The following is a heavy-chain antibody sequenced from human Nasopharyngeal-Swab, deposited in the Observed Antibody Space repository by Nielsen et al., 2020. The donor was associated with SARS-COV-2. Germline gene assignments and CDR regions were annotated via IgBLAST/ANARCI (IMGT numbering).Heavy chain of an antibody. CDR2: IYNTGST. J-gene: IGHJ6*02. Sequence: SETLSLTCTVSSCSVSSYYWRWVRQPAGKGLEWIGRIYNTGSTNHNPSLKSRVTMSVDMSKNQFSLKLSSVTAADTAVYYCAREGYSSTNYGAGTMDVWGPGTTVTVSS. CDR3: AREGYSSTNYGAGTMDV. CDR1: SCSVSSYY. D-gene: IGHD6-13*01. V-gene: IGHV4-4*07.